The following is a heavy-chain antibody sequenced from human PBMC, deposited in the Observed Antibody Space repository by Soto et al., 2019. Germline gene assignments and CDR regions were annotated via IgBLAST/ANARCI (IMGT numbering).Heavy chain of an antibody. CDR1: GFTVSSNY. CDR2: IYSGGST. Sequence: PGGSLRLSCAASGFTVSSNYMSWVRQAPGKGLEWVSVIYSGGSTYYADSVKGRFTISRDNSKNTLYLQMNSLRAEDTAVYYCARASGSHYYYYYGMDVWGQGTTVTVSS. V-gene: IGHV3-53*01. CDR3: ARASGSHYYYYYGMDV. J-gene: IGHJ6*02. D-gene: IGHD1-26*01.